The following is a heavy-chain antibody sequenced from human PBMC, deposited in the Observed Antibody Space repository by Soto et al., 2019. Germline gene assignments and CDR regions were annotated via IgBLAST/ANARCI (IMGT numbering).Heavy chain of an antibody. CDR3: ARLNVAVTGNYFDD. Sequence: SETLSLTCTVYGGSISSSSYYWGWIRQSQGKGKEWIGRINYSENTYYSPSLKSRVTISVYTSKSQFSLKLSSVTAADTAVYYCARLNVAVTGNYFDDWGQGTLVTVSS. CDR1: GGSISSSSYY. J-gene: IGHJ4*02. CDR2: INYSENT. V-gene: IGHV4-39*01. D-gene: IGHD6-19*01.